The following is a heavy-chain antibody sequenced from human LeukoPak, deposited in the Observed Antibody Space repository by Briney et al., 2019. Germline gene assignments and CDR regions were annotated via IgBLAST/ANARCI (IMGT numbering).Heavy chain of an antibody. CDR3: ARLNGDGFDI. J-gene: IGHJ3*02. V-gene: IGHV4-4*07. CDR1: GDSLDGHY. D-gene: IGHD2-8*01. CDR2: IYSSGSR. Sequence: SETLSLTCTVSGDSLDGHYWYWIRQPAGKGLVWIGRIYSSGSRNYAPSLKSRVTMSIDTSKKSLSLKLNTVTAADTAVYYCARLNGDGFDIWGQGAKVTVSS.